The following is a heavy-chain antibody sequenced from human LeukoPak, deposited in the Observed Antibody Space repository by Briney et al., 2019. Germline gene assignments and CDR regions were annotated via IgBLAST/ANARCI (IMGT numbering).Heavy chain of an antibody. CDR3: ARSPYYDILTGYYYGPGPYYFDY. D-gene: IGHD3-9*01. Sequence: PGGSLRLSYAASGFTFSSYSMNWVRQAPGKGLEWVSSISSSSSYIYYADSVKGRFTISRDNAKNSLYLQMNSLRAEDTAVYYCARSPYYDILTGYYYGPGPYYFDYWGQGTLVTVSS. V-gene: IGHV3-21*01. CDR2: ISSSSSYI. J-gene: IGHJ4*02. CDR1: GFTFSSYS.